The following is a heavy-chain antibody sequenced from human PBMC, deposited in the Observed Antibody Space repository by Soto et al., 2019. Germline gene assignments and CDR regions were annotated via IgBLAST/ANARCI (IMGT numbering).Heavy chain of an antibody. Sequence: GESLKISCKGSGYSFTSYWINWVRQMPGKGLEWMGRIDPSDSYTNYSPSFQGFVTISADKSISTAYLQWSSLKASDTAIYYCARTSMQSRGYTYGHGGMDVWGQGTTVTVSS. V-gene: IGHV5-10-1*01. CDR1: GYSFTSYW. CDR3: ARTSMQSRGYTYGHGGMDV. CDR2: IDPSDSYT. D-gene: IGHD5-18*01. J-gene: IGHJ6*02.